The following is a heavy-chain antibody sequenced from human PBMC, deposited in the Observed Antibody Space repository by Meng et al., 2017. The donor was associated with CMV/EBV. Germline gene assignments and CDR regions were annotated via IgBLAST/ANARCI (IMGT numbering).Heavy chain of an antibody. J-gene: IGHJ3*02. CDR3: AHIGEDIVGAVDDAFDI. D-gene: IGHD1-26*01. CDR1: GFTFSSYA. CDR2: ISYDGSNK. V-gene: IGHV3-30*04. Sequence: GESLKISCAASGFTFSSYAMHWVRQAPGKGLEWVAVISYDGSNKYYADSVKGRFTISRDNSKNTLYLQMNSLRAEDTAVYYCAHIGEDIVGAVDDAFDIWGQETMVTVSS.